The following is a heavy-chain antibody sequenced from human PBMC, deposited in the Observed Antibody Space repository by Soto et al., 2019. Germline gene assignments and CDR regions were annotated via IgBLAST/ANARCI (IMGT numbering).Heavy chain of an antibody. CDR1: GFTFSDYY. J-gene: IGHJ5*02. Sequence: GGSLRLSCAASGFTFSDYYMSWIRQAPGKGLEWISYISSSGATIYYADSVKGRFTTSRDNANNSLFLEMNSLRAEDTAVYYCVRVGYAYGNDPWGQGTLVTVSS. CDR2: ISSSGATI. D-gene: IGHD3-10*01. CDR3: VRVGYAYGNDP. V-gene: IGHV3-11*01.